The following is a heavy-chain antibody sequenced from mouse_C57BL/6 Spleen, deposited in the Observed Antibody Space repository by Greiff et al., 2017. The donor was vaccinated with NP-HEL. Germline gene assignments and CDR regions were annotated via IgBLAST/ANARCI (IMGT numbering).Heavy chain of an antibody. CDR2: IDPNSGGT. Sequence: VQLQQPGAELVKPGASVKLSCKASGYTFTSYWMHWVKQRPGRGLEWIGRIDPNSGGTKYNEKFKSKATLTVDKPSSTAYMQLSSLTSEDSAVYYCEAYDGYSSYYFDYWGQGTTLTVSS. V-gene: IGHV1-72*01. J-gene: IGHJ2*01. D-gene: IGHD2-3*01. CDR1: GYTFTSYW. CDR3: EAYDGYSSYYFDY.